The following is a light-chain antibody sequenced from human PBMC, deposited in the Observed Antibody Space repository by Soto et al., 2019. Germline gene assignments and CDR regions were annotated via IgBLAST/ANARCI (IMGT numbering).Light chain of an antibody. Sequence: QAVVTQPPSASGTPGQRVTISCSGSSSNIGSNTVNWYQKLPGTAPELLIYSNNQRPSGVPDRFSGSKSGTSASLAISGLQSEDEADYYCAAWDDSLDGHVVFGGGTKLTVL. V-gene: IGLV1-44*01. CDR3: AAWDDSLDGHVV. CDR1: SSNIGSNT. CDR2: SNN. J-gene: IGLJ2*01.